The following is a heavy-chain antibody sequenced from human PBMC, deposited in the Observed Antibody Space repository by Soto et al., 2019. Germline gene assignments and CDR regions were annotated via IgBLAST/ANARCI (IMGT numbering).Heavy chain of an antibody. CDR1: GYTFTSYD. Sequence: GASVKVSCKASGYTFTSYDINWVRQATGQGLEWMGWMNPNSGNTGYAQKFQGRITMTRNTSITTAYMELSSLRSEDTAVYYCERGPYYYYYMDVWGKGTTVTAP. V-gene: IGHV1-8*01. J-gene: IGHJ6*03. CDR2: MNPNSGNT. CDR3: ERGPYYYYYMDV.